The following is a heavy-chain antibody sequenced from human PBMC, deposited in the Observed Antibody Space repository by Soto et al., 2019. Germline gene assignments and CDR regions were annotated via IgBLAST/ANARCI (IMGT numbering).Heavy chain of an antibody. V-gene: IGHV3-23*01. D-gene: IGHD6-13*01. J-gene: IGHJ4*02. CDR2: ISGIGGST. CDR1: GFTYIRYV. CDR3: AKGGISAAGTGDD. Sequence: SVRVSCSASGFTYIRYVISCVRQAPGKGLEWVSAISGIGGSTYYADSVKGRFTICRDNPKNTLYMQMNSLRPEETAVYYSAKGGISAAGTGDDWGQGTLVTVPS.